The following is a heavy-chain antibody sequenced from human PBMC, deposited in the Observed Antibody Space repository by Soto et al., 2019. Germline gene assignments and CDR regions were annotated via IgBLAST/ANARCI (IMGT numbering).Heavy chain of an antibody. CDR1: GGTLSDHG. Sequence: QVQLEQSGAEVKKPGSSVKVSCKASGGTLSDHGVAWLRQAPGQGLEWMEGTIPVFNTAKYAQKFQGGVTVTADKFTNIAYMELSSLRSEDTAFYFCARGVYGSGNYYTGPSAFDIWGQGTMVIVSS. D-gene: IGHD3-10*01. J-gene: IGHJ3*02. CDR2: TIPVFNTA. CDR3: ARGVYGSGNYYTGPSAFDI. V-gene: IGHV1-69*06.